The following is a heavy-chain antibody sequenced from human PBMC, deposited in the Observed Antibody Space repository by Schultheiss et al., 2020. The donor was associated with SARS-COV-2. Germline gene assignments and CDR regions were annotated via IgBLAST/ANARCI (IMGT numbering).Heavy chain of an antibody. J-gene: IGHJ3*02. CDR1: GGSISDSF. Sequence: SQTLSLTCTVSGGSISDSFWSWIRQPPGKGLEWIGYIYYSGSTYYNPSLKSRVTISVDTSKKQFSLELRSVTAADTAVYYCARTARDSSGSWPSAFDIWGQGTMVTVSS. V-gene: IGHV4-59*12. CDR3: ARTARDSSGSWPSAFDI. CDR2: IYYSGST. D-gene: IGHD3-22*01.